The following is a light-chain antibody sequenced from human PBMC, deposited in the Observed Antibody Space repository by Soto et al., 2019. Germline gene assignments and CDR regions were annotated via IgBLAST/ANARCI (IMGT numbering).Light chain of an antibody. J-gene: IGKJ1*01. CDR1: QSVSSK. CDR2: GAS. Sequence: EIVMTQSPATLSVSPGERATLSCRASQSVSSKLAWYQQKPGQAPRLLIYGASTRATGIPARFSGSGSGTEFTLTISSLQSEDFAAYYCQHYNNWWAFGQGTKVDI. V-gene: IGKV3-15*01. CDR3: QHYNNWWA.